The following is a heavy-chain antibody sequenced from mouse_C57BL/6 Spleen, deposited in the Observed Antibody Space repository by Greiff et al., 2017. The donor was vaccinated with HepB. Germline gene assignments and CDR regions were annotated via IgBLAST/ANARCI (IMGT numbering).Heavy chain of an antibody. CDR2: ISYDGSN. D-gene: IGHD3-3*01. CDR3: ARRGTGFAY. Sequence: VQLKESGPGLVKPSQSLSLTCSVTGYSITSGYYWNWIRQFPGNKLEWMGYISYDGSNDYNPSLKNRISITRDTSKNQFFLKLNSVTTEDTATYYCARRGTGFAYWGQGTLVTVSA. V-gene: IGHV3-6*01. J-gene: IGHJ3*01. CDR1: GYSITSGYY.